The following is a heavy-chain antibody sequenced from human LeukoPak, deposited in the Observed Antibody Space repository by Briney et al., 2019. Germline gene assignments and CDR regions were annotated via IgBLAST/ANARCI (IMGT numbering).Heavy chain of an antibody. D-gene: IGHD2-8*01. J-gene: IGHJ6*03. CDR1: GFTFSSYS. V-gene: IGHV3-48*01. CDR2: ISSSSSTI. CDR3: ARDRRYCTNGVCPPGYYYMDV. Sequence: GGSLRLSCAASGFTFSSYSMNWVRQAPGKGLEWVSYISSSSSTIYYADSVKGRFTIFRDNAKNSLYLQMNSLRAEDTAVYYCARDRRYCTNGVCPPGYYYMDVWGKGTTVTVSS.